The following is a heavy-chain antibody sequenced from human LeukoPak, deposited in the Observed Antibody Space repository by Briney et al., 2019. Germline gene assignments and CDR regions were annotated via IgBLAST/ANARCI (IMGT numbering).Heavy chain of an antibody. V-gene: IGHV1-2*02. D-gene: IGHD2-2*01. CDR3: ARNIVVVPAARGAFDI. CDR1: VYTFTGYY. CDR2: INPNSGGT. Sequence: ASVKVSCQASVYTFTGYYMHRVRQAPGQGLEWMGWINPNSGGTNYAQKFQGRVTMTRDTSISTAYMELSRLRSDDTAVYYCARNIVVVPAARGAFDIWGQGTMVTVSS. J-gene: IGHJ3*02.